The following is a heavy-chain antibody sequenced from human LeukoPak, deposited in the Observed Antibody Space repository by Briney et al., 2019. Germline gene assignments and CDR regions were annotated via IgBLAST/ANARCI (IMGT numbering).Heavy chain of an antibody. V-gene: IGHV1-18*01. CDR1: GYTFTTYG. J-gene: IGHJ2*01. D-gene: IGHD3-22*01. Sequence: ASVKVSCKGSGYTFTTYGISWVRQAPGQGLEWMGWISAYNGNTNYAQKLQGRVTMTTDTSTSTAYMELRSLRSDDTAVYYCARANDYYDSSGYYYWYFDLWGRGTLVTVSS. CDR2: ISAYNGNT. CDR3: ARANDYYDSSGYYYWYFDL.